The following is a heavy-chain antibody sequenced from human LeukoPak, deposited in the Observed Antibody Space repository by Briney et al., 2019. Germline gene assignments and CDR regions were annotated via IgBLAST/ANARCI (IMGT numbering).Heavy chain of an antibody. J-gene: IGHJ4*02. CDR3: TRAPYSSGWYTVDF. V-gene: IGHV3-21*01. CDR2: ISMSSTYI. Sequence: GGSLRLSCAASGFTFSSNAMNWVRQAPGKGLEWVSSISMSSTYIYYADSVKGRFTISRDNAKSSLYLQMDSLRDEDTAVYYRTRAPYSSGWYTVDFWGQGTLVTVSS. CDR1: GFTFSSNA. D-gene: IGHD6-19*01.